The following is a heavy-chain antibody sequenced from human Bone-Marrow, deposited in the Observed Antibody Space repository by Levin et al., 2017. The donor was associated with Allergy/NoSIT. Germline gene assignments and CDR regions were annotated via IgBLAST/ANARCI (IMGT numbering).Heavy chain of an antibody. V-gene: IGHV1-69*13. D-gene: IGHD3-3*01. CDR2: IIPIFGTA. Sequence: ASVKVSCKASGGTFSSYAISWVRQAPGQGLEWMGGIIPIFGTANYAQKFQGRVTITADESTSTAYMELSSLRSEDTAVYYCARDRQGVLEWSGIYYDYGMDGWGQGTTVTVSS. CDR1: GGTFSSYA. J-gene: IGHJ6*02. CDR3: ARDRQGVLEWSGIYYDYGMDG.